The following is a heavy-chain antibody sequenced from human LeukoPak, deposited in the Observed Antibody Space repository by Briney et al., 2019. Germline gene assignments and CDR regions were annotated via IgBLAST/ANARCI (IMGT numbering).Heavy chain of an antibody. CDR1: GYTFTSYG. J-gene: IGHJ4*02. CDR3: ARDRQCSGGRCRHDY. V-gene: IGHV1-18*01. CDR2: ISAYNGNT. D-gene: IGHD2-15*01. Sequence: GASVKVSCKASGYTFTSYGISWVRQAPGQGLEWMGWISAYNGNTNYPQKLQGRVTMTTDTSTSTVYMELRSLRSDDTAVYYCARDRQCSGGRCRHDYWGQGTLVTVSS.